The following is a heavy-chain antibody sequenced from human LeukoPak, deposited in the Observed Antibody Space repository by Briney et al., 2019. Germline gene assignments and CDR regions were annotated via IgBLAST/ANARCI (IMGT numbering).Heavy chain of an antibody. Sequence: GGSLRLSCAASGFTFSSYAMHWVRQAPGKGLEWVAVISYDGSNKYYADSVKGRFTISRDNSKNTLYLQMNSLRAEDTAMYYCARDSGSSWYGGGYFDYWGQGTLVTVSS. CDR2: ISYDGSNK. D-gene: IGHD6-13*01. CDR1: GFTFSSYA. J-gene: IGHJ4*02. V-gene: IGHV3-30*04. CDR3: ARDSGSSWYGGGYFDY.